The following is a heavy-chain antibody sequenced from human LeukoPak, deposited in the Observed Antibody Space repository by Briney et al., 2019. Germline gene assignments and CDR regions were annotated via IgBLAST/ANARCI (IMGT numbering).Heavy chain of an antibody. D-gene: IGHD3-22*01. CDR3: ATESYYDSSGVVAFDI. CDR1: GYTLTELS. J-gene: IGHJ3*02. Sequence: ASVKVSCKVSGYTLTELSMHWVRQAPGKGLEWMGGFDPEDGETIYAQKFQGRVTMTEDTSTDTAYMELSSLRSEDTAVYYCATESYYDSSGVVAFDIWGQGTMVTVSS. CDR2: FDPEDGET. V-gene: IGHV1-24*01.